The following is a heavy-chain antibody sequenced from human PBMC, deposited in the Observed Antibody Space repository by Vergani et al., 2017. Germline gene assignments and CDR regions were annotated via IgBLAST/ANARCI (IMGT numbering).Heavy chain of an antibody. CDR2: IKSKTDGGTT. D-gene: IGHD4-17*01. CDR3: TASTVTTEFDY. J-gene: IGHJ4*02. CDR1: GFTFSNAW. V-gene: IGHV3-15*01. Sequence: SCAASGFTFSNAWMSWVRQAPGKGLEWVGRIKSKTDGGTTDYAAPVKGRFTISRDDSKNTLYLQMNSLKTEDTAVYYCTASTVTTEFDYWGQGTLVTVSS.